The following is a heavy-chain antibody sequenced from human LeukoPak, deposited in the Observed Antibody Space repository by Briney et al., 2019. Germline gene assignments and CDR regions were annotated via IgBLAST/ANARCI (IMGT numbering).Heavy chain of an antibody. J-gene: IGHJ4*02. D-gene: IGHD5-18*01. Sequence: GGSLRLSCAASGFTVSSNYMSWVRQAPGKGLEWVSLIYSGSSTYYADSVKGRFTISRDTSKNTLYLQMNSLRAEDTAVYYCAREDTAMANGAYNWGQGTLVTVSS. CDR2: IYSGSST. V-gene: IGHV3-66*01. CDR1: GFTVSSNY. CDR3: AREDTAMANGAYN.